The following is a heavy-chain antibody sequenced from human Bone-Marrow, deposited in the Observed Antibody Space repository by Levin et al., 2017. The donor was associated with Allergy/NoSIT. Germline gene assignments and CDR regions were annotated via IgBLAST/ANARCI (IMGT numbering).Heavy chain of an antibody. J-gene: IGHJ6*02. V-gene: IGHV4-59*01. D-gene: IGHD3/OR15-3a*01. Sequence: SETLSLTCNVSGVSINNYFWTWIRQPPGKGLEWIGYIYSTATTSYNPSLKSRVTMSIDTSTNQIALKLSSVPAADTAVYYSAGAGDWEGSVWDGTKDYTMDVWGQGTTVTVSS. CDR1: GVSINNYF. CDR3: AGAGDWEGSVWDGTKDYTMDV. CDR2: IYSTATT.